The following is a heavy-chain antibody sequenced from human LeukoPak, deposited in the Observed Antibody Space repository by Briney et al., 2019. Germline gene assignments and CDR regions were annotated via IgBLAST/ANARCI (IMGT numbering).Heavy chain of an antibody. CDR2: ISAYNGNT. D-gene: IGHD3-9*01. CDR3: ARGGQEPDYYDILTGYRPLDY. J-gene: IGHJ4*02. CDR1: GYTFTSYG. V-gene: IGHV1-18*01. Sequence: RASVKVSCKASGYTFTSYGISWVRQAPGQGLEWMGWISAYNGNTNYAQKLQGRVTMTTDTSTSIAYMELRSLRSDDTAVYYCARGGQEPDYYDILTGYRPLDYWGQGTLVTVSS.